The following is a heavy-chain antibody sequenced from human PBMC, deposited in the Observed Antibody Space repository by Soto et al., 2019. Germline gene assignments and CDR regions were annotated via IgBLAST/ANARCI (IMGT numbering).Heavy chain of an antibody. Sequence: QVQLVESGGGVVQPGRSLRLSCAASGFMFSSYAMHWVRQAPGKGLEWVAVKTYDGSNKYYADSVKGQFTISRDNSKNTLYLQMNSLRAEDTAVYYCARAGGLLVDYWGQGTLVTVSS. V-gene: IGHV3-30-3*01. D-gene: IGHD1-26*01. CDR2: KTYDGSNK. J-gene: IGHJ4*02. CDR1: GFMFSSYA. CDR3: ARAGGLLVDY.